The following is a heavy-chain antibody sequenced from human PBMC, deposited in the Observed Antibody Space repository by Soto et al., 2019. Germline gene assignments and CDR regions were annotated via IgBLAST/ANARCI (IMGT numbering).Heavy chain of an antibody. Sequence: PGGSLRLSCAASGFTFSSYGMHWVRQAPGKGLEWVAVIWYDGSNKYYADSVKGRFTISRDNSKNTLYLQMNSLRAEDTAVYYCARVTGYSSSFDYWGQGTLVNSPQ. V-gene: IGHV3-33*01. D-gene: IGHD6-13*01. CDR1: GFTFSSYG. J-gene: IGHJ4*02. CDR3: ARVTGYSSSFDY. CDR2: IWYDGSNK.